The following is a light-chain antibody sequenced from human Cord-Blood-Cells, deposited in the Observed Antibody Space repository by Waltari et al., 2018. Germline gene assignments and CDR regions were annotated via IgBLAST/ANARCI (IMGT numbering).Light chain of an antibody. Sequence: QSALTQPASVSGSPGQSITISCTGTSSDVGSYNLVSWYQQHPGQAPKLMIYEGSKRPSGVSNRFSGSKSGNTASLTISVLQAEDEADYYCCSYAGSSTYVFGTGTKVTVL. CDR3: CSYAGSSTYV. CDR2: EGS. V-gene: IGLV2-23*01. J-gene: IGLJ1*01. CDR1: SSDVGSYNL.